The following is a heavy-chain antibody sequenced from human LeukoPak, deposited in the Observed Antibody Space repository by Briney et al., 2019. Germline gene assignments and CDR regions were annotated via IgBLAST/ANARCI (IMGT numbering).Heavy chain of an antibody. Sequence: ASVKVSCKASGFRLTDFDVVWVRQAPGQRLEWMGWINAGNGNTKYSQKFQGRVTMTTDTSTSTAYMELRSLRSDDTAVYYCARDPVVFEQQPGPTLDYYFDYWGQGTLVTVSS. CDR3: ARDPVVFEQQPGPTLDYYFDY. D-gene: IGHD6-13*01. CDR2: INAGNGNT. V-gene: IGHV1-18*01. CDR1: GFRLTDFD. J-gene: IGHJ4*02.